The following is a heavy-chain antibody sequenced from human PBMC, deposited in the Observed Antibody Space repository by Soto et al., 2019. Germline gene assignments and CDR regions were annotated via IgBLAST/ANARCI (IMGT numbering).Heavy chain of an antibody. Sequence: HVGSLKISSAASGFTFSSYGMHWVRQAPGKGLEWVAVIWYDGSNKYYADSVKGRFTISRDNSKNTLYLQMNSLRAEDTAVYYCARLDGGTAMDRLLVPPPDYYYYYGMDVWGQGTTVTVFS. J-gene: IGHJ6*02. CDR2: IWYDGSNK. CDR1: GFTFSSYG. CDR3: ARLDGGTAMDRLLVPPPDYYYYYGMDV. V-gene: IGHV3-33*01. D-gene: IGHD5-18*01.